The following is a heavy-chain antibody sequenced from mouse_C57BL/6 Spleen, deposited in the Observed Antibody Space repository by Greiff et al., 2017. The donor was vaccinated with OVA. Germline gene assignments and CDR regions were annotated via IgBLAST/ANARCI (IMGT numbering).Heavy chain of an antibody. CDR1: GYTFTSYW. CDR2: IDPSDSET. D-gene: IGHD4-1*01. Sequence: QVQLKESGAELVRPGSSVKLSCKASGYTFTSYWMHWVKQRPIQGLEWIGNIDPSDSETHYNQKFKDKATLTVDKSSSTAYMQLSSLTSEDSAVYYCARRLGYFDVWGTGTTVTVSS. J-gene: IGHJ1*03. V-gene: IGHV1-52*01. CDR3: ARRLGYFDV.